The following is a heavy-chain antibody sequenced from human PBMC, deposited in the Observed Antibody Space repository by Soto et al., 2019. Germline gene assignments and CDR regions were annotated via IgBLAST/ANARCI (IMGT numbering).Heavy chain of an antibody. D-gene: IGHD2-2*01. CDR2: IIPISGTA. CDR3: ARSQGSSTSLEVYYSYYYGMDV. J-gene: IGHJ6*02. CDR1: GGTFSSYA. V-gene: IGHV1-69*01. Sequence: QVQLVQSGAEVKKPGSSVKVSCKASGGTFSSYAISWVRQAPGQGLEWMGGIIPISGTANYAQKFQGRVTITADESTSTAYMERSSLRSEDTAVYYCARSQGSSTSLEVYYSYYYGMDVWGQGTTVTVSS.